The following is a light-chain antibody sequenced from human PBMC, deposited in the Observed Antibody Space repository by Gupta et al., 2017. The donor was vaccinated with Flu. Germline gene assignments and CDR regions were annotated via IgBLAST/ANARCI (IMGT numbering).Light chain of an antibody. CDR1: QSIVNKGVSTI. J-gene: IGKJ1*01. CDR3: WQGERWPLA. CDR2: LVT. V-gene: IGKV2-30*01. Sequence: SCRSRQSIVNKGVSTIYLWCQQQPGQSPRRLLYLVTHSGATVPDEFCGSSAGTKVTLITSRVEAEDVGVVYYWQGERWPLAFGRGTKVEIK.